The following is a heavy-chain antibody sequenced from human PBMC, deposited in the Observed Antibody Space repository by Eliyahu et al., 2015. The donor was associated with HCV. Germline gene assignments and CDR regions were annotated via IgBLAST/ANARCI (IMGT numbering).Heavy chain of an antibody. V-gene: IGHV4-39*02. Sequence: QLQLQESGPGLVKPSGTLSLTCSVXGGSXSSSSYYWGWIRQPPGKGLEWIGSIYYDGSTSYNPSLKSRVTISVDTPKNHFSLKLSSVTAADTAVYYCAGENDYPKGGWFDPWGQGTLVTVSS. CDR3: AGENDYPKGGWFDP. CDR2: IYYDGST. CDR1: GGSXSSSSYY. D-gene: IGHD4-11*01. J-gene: IGHJ5*02.